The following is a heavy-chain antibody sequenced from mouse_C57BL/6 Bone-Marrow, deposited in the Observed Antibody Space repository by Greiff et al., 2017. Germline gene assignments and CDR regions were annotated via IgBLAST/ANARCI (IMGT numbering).Heavy chain of an antibody. CDR2: IDPSDSYT. V-gene: IGHV1-59*01. CDR1: GYTFTSYW. Sequence: QVQLQQPGAELVRPGTSVKLSCKASGYTFTSYWMHWVKQRPGQGLEWIGVIDPSDSYTNYNQKFKGKATLTVDTSSSTAYMQLSSLTSEDSAVYYCARAGGYYGSRDYWGQGTTLTVSS. D-gene: IGHD1-1*01. CDR3: ARAGGYYGSRDY. J-gene: IGHJ2*01.